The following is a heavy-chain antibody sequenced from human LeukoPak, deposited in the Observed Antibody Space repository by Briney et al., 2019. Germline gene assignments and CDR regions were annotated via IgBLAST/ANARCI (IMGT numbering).Heavy chain of an antibody. CDR1: GGSISSSNW. J-gene: IGHJ4*02. CDR2: IYHSGST. CDR3: ARGRLYYYGSGGHYFDY. Sequence: PSGTLSLTCAVSGGSISSSNWWSWVRQPSGKGLEWIGEIYHSGSTNYNPSLKSRVTISVDKSKNQFSLKLSSVTAADTAVYYCARGRLYYYGSGGHYFDYWGQGTLVTVSS. V-gene: IGHV4-4*02. D-gene: IGHD3-10*01.